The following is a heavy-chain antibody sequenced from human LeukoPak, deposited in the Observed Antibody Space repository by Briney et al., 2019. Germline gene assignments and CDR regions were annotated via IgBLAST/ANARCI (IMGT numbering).Heavy chain of an antibody. CDR2: IYYSGST. J-gene: IGHJ4*02. D-gene: IGHD3-9*01. V-gene: IGHV4-39*07. CDR1: GGSISSSSYY. CDR3: ARGMTGHRGGYDY. Sequence: SETLSLTCTVSGGSISSSSYYWGWLRQPPGKGLEWIGSIYYSGSTYYNPSLKSRVTISVDTSKNQFSLKLSSVTAADTAVYYCARGMTGHRGGYDYWGQGTLVTVSS.